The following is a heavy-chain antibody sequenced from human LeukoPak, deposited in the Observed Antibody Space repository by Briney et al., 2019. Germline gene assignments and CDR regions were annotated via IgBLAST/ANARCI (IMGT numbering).Heavy chain of an antibody. Sequence: GGSLRLSCAASGFTFSSYAMNWVRQAPGKGLEWVSAISGNGGSTYYADSVKGRFTISRDNSKNTLYLQMNSLRAEDTAVYYCARGRGTSCYTTPRWHYYMDVWGKGTTVTVSS. CDR3: ARGRGTSCYTTPRWHYYMDV. J-gene: IGHJ6*03. V-gene: IGHV3-23*01. CDR1: GFTFSSYA. D-gene: IGHD2-2*02. CDR2: ISGNGGST.